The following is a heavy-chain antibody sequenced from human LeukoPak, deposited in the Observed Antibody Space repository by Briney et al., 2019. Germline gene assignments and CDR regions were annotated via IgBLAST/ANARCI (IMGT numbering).Heavy chain of an antibody. J-gene: IGHJ4*02. Sequence: TGGSLRLSYVVSGLSFSNYWMDWVRQAPGKGLEWVAFIKQDGSETSYVDSVKGRFTISRDNARNSLFLQMNSLRAEDTAVYYCASRGDLSWFGALRHWSQGTLVTVSS. V-gene: IGHV3-7*01. CDR2: IKQDGSET. D-gene: IGHD3-16*02. CDR1: GLSFSNYW. CDR3: ASRGDLSWFGALRH.